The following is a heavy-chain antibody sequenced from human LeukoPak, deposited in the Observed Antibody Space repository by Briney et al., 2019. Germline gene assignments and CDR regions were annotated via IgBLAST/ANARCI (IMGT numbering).Heavy chain of an antibody. CDR1: GASISNYY. Sequence: SSETLSLTCTVSGASISNYYWSWIRQTPEEGLEWMGHIHSSGGSSYYPSLKSRLTLSIDTSRNQLSLKLPSVTAADTAVYFCARLGSYHDFWGQGALVTVSS. D-gene: IGHD1-26*01. V-gene: IGHV4-4*09. CDR3: ARLGSYHDF. CDR2: IHSSGGS. J-gene: IGHJ4*02.